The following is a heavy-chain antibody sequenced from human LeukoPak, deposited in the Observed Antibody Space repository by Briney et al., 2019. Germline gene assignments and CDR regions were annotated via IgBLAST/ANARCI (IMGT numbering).Heavy chain of an antibody. Sequence: ASVKVSCKASGGTFSSYAISWVRQAPGQGLEWMGGIIPIFGTANYAQKFQGRVTITTDESTSTAYMELSSLRSEDTAVYYCARDDYYDSSGYGPLFDYWGQGTLVTVSS. CDR1: GGTFSSYA. V-gene: IGHV1-69*05. CDR3: ARDDYYDSSGYGPLFDY. CDR2: IIPIFGTA. J-gene: IGHJ4*02. D-gene: IGHD3-22*01.